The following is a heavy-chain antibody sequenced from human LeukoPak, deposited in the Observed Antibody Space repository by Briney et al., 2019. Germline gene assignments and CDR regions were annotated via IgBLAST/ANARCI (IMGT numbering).Heavy chain of an antibody. J-gene: IGHJ4*02. CDR3: APIAVAGTGFDY. V-gene: IGHV1-2*02. D-gene: IGHD6-19*01. Sequence: ASVKVSCKASGHTFTGYYMHWVRQAPGQGLEWMGWINPNSGGTNYAQKFQGRVTMTRDTSISTAYMELSRLRSDDTAVYYCAPIAVAGTGFDYWGQGTLVTVSS. CDR1: GHTFTGYY. CDR2: INPNSGGT.